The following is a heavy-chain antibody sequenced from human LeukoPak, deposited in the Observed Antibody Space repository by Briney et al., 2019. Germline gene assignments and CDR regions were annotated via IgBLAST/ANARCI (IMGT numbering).Heavy chain of an antibody. V-gene: IGHV4-59*08. Sequence: SETLSLTCIVSGDSIRTDYWSWIRQSPGKGLEWIGYINYSGNSDYNPSLKSRVTISVDRSKKQVSLRKRSGTAADTAVYYCARLDCISDTCYNYWALGALVTVSS. J-gene: IGHJ4*02. D-gene: IGHD2-21*01. CDR3: ARLDCISDTCYNY. CDR2: INYSGNS. CDR1: GDSIRTDY.